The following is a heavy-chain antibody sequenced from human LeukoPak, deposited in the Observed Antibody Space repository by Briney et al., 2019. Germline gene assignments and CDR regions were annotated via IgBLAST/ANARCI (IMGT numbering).Heavy chain of an antibody. CDR2: ITGSGGNK. Sequence: GGSLRLSCAASGFNFSSYAMSWVRQAPGKGLEWVSAITGSGGNKYYADSVKGRFTISRDNSENTLYLQMNSLIAEDTAVYYCSKDARYRSRWYPTRQVRYQYYFDYWGQGTLVTVPS. CDR3: SKDARYRSRWYPTRQVRYQYYFDY. J-gene: IGHJ4*02. CDR1: GFNFSSYA. V-gene: IGHV3-23*01. D-gene: IGHD6-13*01.